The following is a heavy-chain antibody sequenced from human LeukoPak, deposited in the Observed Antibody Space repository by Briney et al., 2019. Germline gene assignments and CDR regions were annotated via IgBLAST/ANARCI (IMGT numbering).Heavy chain of an antibody. Sequence: SEALSLTCSVSGGSVSSGNHYWAWIRQPVGRALEWIGRIYSSGTTAYNPSFTSRATLSMDTSMNQASLTLTSVTAADTAVYYCARLVNRLLFDYWGPGTPVTVSS. V-gene: IGHV4-61*02. D-gene: IGHD3-9*01. CDR2: IYSSGTT. CDR3: ARLVNRLLFDY. J-gene: IGHJ4*02. CDR1: GGSVSSGNHY.